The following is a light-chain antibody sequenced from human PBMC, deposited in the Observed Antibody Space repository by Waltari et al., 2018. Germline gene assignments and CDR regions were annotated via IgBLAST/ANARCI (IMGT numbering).Light chain of an antibody. V-gene: IGKV3-20*01. CDR1: QSVSSGY. CDR3: QQYGSSPYT. J-gene: IGKJ2*01. CDR2: GAS. Sequence: EIVLTQSPVTLSLSPGDRATLSCRASQSVSSGYLAWYQQKPGQAPRLLIYGASSRATGIPDRFSGSGSGTDFTLTISRLEPEDFAVYYCQQYGSSPYTFGQGTKLEIK.